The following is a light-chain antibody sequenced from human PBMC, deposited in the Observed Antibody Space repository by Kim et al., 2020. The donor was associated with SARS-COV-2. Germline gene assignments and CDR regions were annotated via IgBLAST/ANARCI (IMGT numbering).Light chain of an antibody. V-gene: IGKV1-39*01. J-gene: IGKJ3*01. CDR2: SAS. CDR1: QAIGKS. CDR3: QQNYSVPLT. Sequence: ASVGDRVTITCRASQAIGKSLHWYQQKVGRAPQRLIWSASGLQSGVPSRFSGSGSGTDFTLTISDLEPEDFAIYYCQQNYSVPLTFGPGTKVDIK.